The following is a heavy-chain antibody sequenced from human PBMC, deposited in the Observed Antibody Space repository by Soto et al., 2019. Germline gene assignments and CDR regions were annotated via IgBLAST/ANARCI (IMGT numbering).Heavy chain of an antibody. D-gene: IGHD4-17*01. CDR3: ARGPSLYGDPIDY. Sequence: SDTLSLTCRVSGDSISSNNYFLAWIRQPPGKGLEWIGSLYSGGNIFDNPSFGGRVTISAVTSKNQFSLKLSSVTAADTAVYYCARGPSLYGDPIDYWGQGTLVTVSS. J-gene: IGHJ4*02. CDR2: LYSGGNI. CDR1: GDSISSNNYF. V-gene: IGHV4-39*07.